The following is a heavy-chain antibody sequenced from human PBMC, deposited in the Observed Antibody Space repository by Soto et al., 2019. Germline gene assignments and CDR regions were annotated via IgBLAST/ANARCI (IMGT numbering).Heavy chain of an antibody. CDR1: GGSVSSGNDY. Sequence: PSETLSLTCTVSGGSVSSGNDYWSWIRQPPGKGLEWIGYIYHSGSTNYNPSLKSRLTISGDTSKNQVSLKLTSVTAADTAVYYCARGSYYGSGSYYYYYYGMDVWGQGTTVTVSS. V-gene: IGHV4-61*01. J-gene: IGHJ6*02. D-gene: IGHD3-10*01. CDR3: ARGSYYGSGSYYYYYYGMDV. CDR2: IYHSGST.